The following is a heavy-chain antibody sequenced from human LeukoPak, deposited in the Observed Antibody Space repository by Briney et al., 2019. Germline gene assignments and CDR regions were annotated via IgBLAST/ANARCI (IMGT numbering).Heavy chain of an antibody. CDR3: ARVAGESRDY. J-gene: IGHJ4*02. V-gene: IGHV3-21*01. Sequence: PGGSLRLSCVASGFTFSTYTMNWVRQAPGKGLEWVSSITSSSNYIFYADSVKGRFTISRDNAKNSLYLQMNSLRAEDAAVYYCARVAGESRDYWGQGTLVTVSS. CDR2: ITSSSNYI. CDR1: GFTFSTYT.